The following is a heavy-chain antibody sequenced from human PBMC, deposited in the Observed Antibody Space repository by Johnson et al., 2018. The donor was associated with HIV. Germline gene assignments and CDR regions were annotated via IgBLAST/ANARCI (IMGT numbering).Heavy chain of an antibody. D-gene: IGHD3-22*01. CDR3: ARDNGYYYDSSGSRNAFDI. J-gene: IGHJ3*02. V-gene: IGHV3-20*04. CDR2: INWNGGST. CDR1: GFTFDDYG. Sequence: VQLVESGGGVVRPGGSLRLSCVASGFTFDDYGMTWVRQAPGKGLEWVSGINWNGGSTAYADSVKGRFTISRDNSKNTLYLQLNSLRAEDTAVYYCARDNGYYYDSSGSRNAFDIWGQGTMVTVSS.